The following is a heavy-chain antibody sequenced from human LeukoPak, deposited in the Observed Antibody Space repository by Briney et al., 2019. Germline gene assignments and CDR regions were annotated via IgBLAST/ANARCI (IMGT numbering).Heavy chain of an antibody. V-gene: IGHV1-69*05. CDR2: IIPIFGTA. CDR1: GGTFSSYA. J-gene: IGHJ5*02. CDR3: ARQYCSSTSCYASGEGFFDP. D-gene: IGHD2-2*01. Sequence: GASVKVSCKASGGTFSSYAISWVRQAPGQGLEWMGGIIPIFGTANYAQKFQGRVTITTDESTSTAYMELSSLRSEDTAVYYCARQYCSSTSCYASGEGFFDPWGQGTLVTVSS.